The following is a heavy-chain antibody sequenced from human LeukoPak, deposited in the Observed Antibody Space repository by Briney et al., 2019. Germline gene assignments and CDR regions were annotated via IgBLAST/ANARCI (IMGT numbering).Heavy chain of an antibody. CDR1: GYTFTNYG. V-gene: IGHV1-18*01. Sequence: ASVKVSCKASGYTFTNYGISWVRPAPGQGLEWLGWISAYNGNTNYAQNSQGRVTMTTDTSTSTAYMELRSLRSDDTAVYYCARDRRGVWELLRAFDIWGQGTMVTVSS. CDR2: ISAYNGNT. J-gene: IGHJ3*02. D-gene: IGHD1-26*01. CDR3: ARDRRGVWELLRAFDI.